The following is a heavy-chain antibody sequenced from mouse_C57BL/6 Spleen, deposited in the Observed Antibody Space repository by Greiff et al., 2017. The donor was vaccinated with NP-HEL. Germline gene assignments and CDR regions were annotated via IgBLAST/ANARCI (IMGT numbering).Heavy chain of an antibody. CDR3: ASIYYGTGYAMDY. CDR1: GYAFSSSW. V-gene: IGHV1-82*01. Sequence: VQLQESGPELVKPGASVKISCKASGYAFSSSWMNWVKQRPGKGLEWIGRIYPGDGDTNYNGKFKGKATLTADKSSSTAYMQLSSLTSEDSAVYVCASIYYGTGYAMDYWGQGTSVTVSS. D-gene: IGHD2-1*01. J-gene: IGHJ4*01. CDR2: IYPGDGDT.